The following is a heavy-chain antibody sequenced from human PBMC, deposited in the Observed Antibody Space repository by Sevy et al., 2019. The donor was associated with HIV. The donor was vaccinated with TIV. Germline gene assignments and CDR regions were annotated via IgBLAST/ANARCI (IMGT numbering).Heavy chain of an antibody. D-gene: IGHD3-10*01. J-gene: IGHJ4*02. CDR3: ARGPTGVRGVYFDY. CDR1: GGSISSSSYY. Sequence: SETLSLTCTVSGGSISSSSYYWGWIRQPPGKGLEWMGNIYYSGSTYYNPSVKSRVTISVDTSKKQFSLKLRSVTAADTAVYYCARGPTGVRGVYFDYWGQGTLVTVSS. V-gene: IGHV4-39*01. CDR2: IYYSGST.